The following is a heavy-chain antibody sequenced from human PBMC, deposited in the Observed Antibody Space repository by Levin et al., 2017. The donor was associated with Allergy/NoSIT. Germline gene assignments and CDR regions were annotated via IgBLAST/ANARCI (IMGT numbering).Heavy chain of an antibody. Sequence: GGSLRLSCAASGFTFSSYWMHWVRQAPGKGLVWVSRINSDGSSTSYADSVKGRFTISRDNAKNTLYLQMNSLRAEDTAVYYCARADRFDYDFWSGYYYFDYWGQGTLVTVSS. J-gene: IGHJ4*02. CDR3: ARADRFDYDFWSGYYYFDY. D-gene: IGHD3-3*01. V-gene: IGHV3-74*01. CDR1: GFTFSSYW. CDR2: INSDGSST.